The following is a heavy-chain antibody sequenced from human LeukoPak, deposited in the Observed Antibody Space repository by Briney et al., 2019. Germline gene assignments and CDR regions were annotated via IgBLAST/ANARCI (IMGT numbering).Heavy chain of an antibody. CDR3: ARDLYSSGWFGY. CDR1: GYIFTNYG. D-gene: IGHD6-19*01. J-gene: IGHJ4*02. CDR2: ISTQNGNT. V-gene: IGHV1-18*01. Sequence: ASVKVSCTASGYIFTNYGISWVRQAPGQGLEWMGWISTQNGNTKYVQKFQGRVTMTTDTSTSTAYMELRSLRSDDTALYYCARDLYSSGWFGYWGQGTLVTVSS.